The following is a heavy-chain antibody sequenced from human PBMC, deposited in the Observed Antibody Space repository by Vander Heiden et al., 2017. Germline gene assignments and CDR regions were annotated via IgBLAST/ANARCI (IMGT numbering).Heavy chain of an antibody. CDR3: AKPYYYGSGSYGGFDY. D-gene: IGHD3-10*01. CDR1: GFTFTKYA. Sequence: EVQLLESGGGLVQPGGSLRLSCAAPGFTFTKYAMGWVRQAPGKGLEWVSAISDSGRSTYNADSVKGRFTISRDNSKNTLYLQMNNLRAEDTAVYYCAKPYYYGSGSYGGFDYWGQGTLVTVSA. CDR2: ISDSGRST. V-gene: IGHV3-23*01. J-gene: IGHJ4*02.